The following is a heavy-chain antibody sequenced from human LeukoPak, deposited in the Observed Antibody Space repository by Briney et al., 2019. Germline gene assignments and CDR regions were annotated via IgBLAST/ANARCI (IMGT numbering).Heavy chain of an antibody. CDR1: GGSISGYY. Sequence: KPSETLSLTCTVSGGSISGYYWSWIRQSPGKGLVWIGYMYYSGSTNYNPSLKSRVTMSVDMSKNQFSLKLSSVTAADTALYYRARHFTYYYDSSGYPRDAFDIWGQGTMVTVSS. J-gene: IGHJ3*02. V-gene: IGHV4-59*08. CDR3: ARHFTYYYDSSGYPRDAFDI. CDR2: MYYSGST. D-gene: IGHD3-22*01.